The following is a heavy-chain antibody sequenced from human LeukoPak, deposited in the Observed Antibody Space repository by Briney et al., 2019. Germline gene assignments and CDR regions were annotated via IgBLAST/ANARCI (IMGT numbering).Heavy chain of an antibody. CDR3: ARHGDGYNYVTLASPINY. V-gene: IGHV4-39*01. Sequence: PSETLSLTCTVSGGSISSSSYHWGWIRQPPGKGLEWIGSIYYSGSTYYNPSLKSRVTISVDTSKNQFSLKLSSVTAADTAVYYCARHGDGYNYVTLASPINYWGQGTLVTVSS. CDR1: GGSISSSSYH. CDR2: IYYSGST. J-gene: IGHJ4*02. D-gene: IGHD5-24*01.